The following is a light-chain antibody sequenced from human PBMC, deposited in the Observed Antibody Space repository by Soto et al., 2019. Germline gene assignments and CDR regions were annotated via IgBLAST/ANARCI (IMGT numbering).Light chain of an antibody. V-gene: IGKV3-20*01. Sequence: EIVVTQSPGTLSLTPGERATLSCRASQSVSSTFLAWYQQKPGQAPKVLIYGASTRATGIPDRFSGSGSGTDFILTISRLEPEDFAMYYCQQYESSRTFGHGTKVEMK. CDR1: QSVSSTF. J-gene: IGKJ1*01. CDR2: GAS. CDR3: QQYESSRT.